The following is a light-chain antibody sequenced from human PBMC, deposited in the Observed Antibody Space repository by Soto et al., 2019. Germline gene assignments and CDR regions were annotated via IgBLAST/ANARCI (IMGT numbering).Light chain of an antibody. CDR3: AAWDDSLNGVV. V-gene: IGLV1-44*01. CDR2: SNN. CDR1: SSNIGSNT. J-gene: IGLJ2*01. Sequence: QSVLTKPPSASGTPGQRVTISCSGSSSNIGSNTVNLYQQLPGTAPKLLIYSNNQRPSGVPDRFSGSKSGTSASLAISGLQSEDEADYYCAAWDDSLNGVVFGGGTKLTVL.